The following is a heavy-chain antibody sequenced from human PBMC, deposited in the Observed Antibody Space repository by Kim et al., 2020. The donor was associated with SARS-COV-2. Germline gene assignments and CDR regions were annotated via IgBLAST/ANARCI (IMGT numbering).Heavy chain of an antibody. V-gene: IGHV4-59*01. Sequence: KSRVTISVDTSKNQFSRKLSSVTAADTAVYYCARAGEYYDFWSGYFYGMDVWGQGTTVTVSS. CDR3: ARAGEYYDFWSGYFYGMDV. J-gene: IGHJ6*02. D-gene: IGHD3-3*01.